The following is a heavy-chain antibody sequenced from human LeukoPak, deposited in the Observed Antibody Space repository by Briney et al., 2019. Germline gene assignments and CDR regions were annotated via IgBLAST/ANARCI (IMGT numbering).Heavy chain of an antibody. J-gene: IGHJ4*02. CDR2: IIPIFGTA. V-gene: IGHV1-69*05. CDR1: GYTLTELS. Sequence: ASVKVSCKVSGYTLTELSMHWVQQAPGQGLEWMGGIIPIFGTANYAQKFQGRVTITTDESTSTAYMELSSLRSEDTAVYYCARARNPYSSGWEYYFDYWGQGTLVTVSS. CDR3: ARARNPYSSGWEYYFDY. D-gene: IGHD6-19*01.